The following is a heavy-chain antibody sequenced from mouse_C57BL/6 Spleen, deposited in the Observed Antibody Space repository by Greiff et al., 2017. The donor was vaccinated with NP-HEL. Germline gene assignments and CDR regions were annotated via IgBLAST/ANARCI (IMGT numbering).Heavy chain of an antibody. Sequence: EVKLVESEGGLVQPGSSMKLSCTASGFTFSDYYMAWVRQVPEKGLEWVANINYDGSSTYYLDSLKSRFIISRDNAKNILYLQMSSLKSEDTATYYCARAYYDGSLYFGYWGQGTTLTVSS. CDR2: INYDGSST. D-gene: IGHD2-3*01. J-gene: IGHJ2*01. CDR1: GFTFSDYY. V-gene: IGHV5-16*01. CDR3: ARAYYDGSLYFGY.